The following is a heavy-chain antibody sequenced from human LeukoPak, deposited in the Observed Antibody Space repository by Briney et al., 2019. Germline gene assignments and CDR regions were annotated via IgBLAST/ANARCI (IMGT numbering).Heavy chain of an antibody. V-gene: IGHV4-59*08. Sequence: SETLSLTCTVSGGSISSYYWSWIRQPAGKGLEWIGYISHSGSTNYSPSLKSRVIISVDTSKDQFSLKLRSVTAADTAVYYCAGNSRYSSSWYAIAYWGQGTLVTVSS. CDR1: GGSISSYY. J-gene: IGHJ4*02. D-gene: IGHD6-13*01. CDR3: AGNSRYSSSWYAIAY. CDR2: ISHSGST.